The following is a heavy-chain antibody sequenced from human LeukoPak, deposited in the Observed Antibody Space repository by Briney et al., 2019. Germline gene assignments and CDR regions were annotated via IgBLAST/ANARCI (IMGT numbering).Heavy chain of an antibody. Sequence: ASVKVSCKVSGYTLTELSMHWVRQAPGKGLEWMGGFDPEDGETIYAQKFQGRVTMTEDTSTDTAYMELSSLRSEDTAVYYCATDIAARPGLFDYWGQGTLATVSS. J-gene: IGHJ4*02. CDR2: FDPEDGET. CDR3: ATDIAARPGLFDY. CDR1: GYTLTELS. V-gene: IGHV1-24*01. D-gene: IGHD6-6*01.